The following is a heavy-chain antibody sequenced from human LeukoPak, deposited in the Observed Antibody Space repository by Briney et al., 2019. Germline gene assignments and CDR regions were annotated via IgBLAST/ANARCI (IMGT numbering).Heavy chain of an antibody. CDR2: INPNSGGT. V-gene: IGHV1-2*02. D-gene: IGHD2-15*01. CDR1: GYTFTGYY. J-gene: IGHJ4*02. Sequence: ASVKVSCKASGYTFTGYYMHWVRQAPGQGLEWMGWINPNSGGTNYAQKFQGRVTMTRDTSISTVYMELNRLTSDDTALYYCARVGYCSGDRCYLHLDYWGQGTLVTVSS. CDR3: ARVGYCSGDRCYLHLDY.